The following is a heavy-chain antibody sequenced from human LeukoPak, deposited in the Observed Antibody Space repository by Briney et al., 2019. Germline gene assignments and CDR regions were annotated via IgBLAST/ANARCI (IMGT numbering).Heavy chain of an antibody. J-gene: IGHJ6*03. CDR2: IRYDESNR. CDR3: AIAARGMDV. V-gene: IGHV3-30*02. Sequence: GGSLGLSCAASGFTFSSYGMHWVRQAPGKGLEWVALIRYDESNRYYADSVKGRFTISRDNSKNTLYLQMNSLRAEDTAVYYCAIAARGMDVWGKGTTVTVSS. CDR1: GFTFSSYG.